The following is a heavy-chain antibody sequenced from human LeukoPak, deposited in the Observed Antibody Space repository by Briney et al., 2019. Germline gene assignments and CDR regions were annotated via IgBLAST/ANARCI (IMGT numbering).Heavy chain of an antibody. D-gene: IGHD5-18*01. CDR1: GYTFTSYY. J-gene: IGHJ5*02. Sequence: RASVKVSCKASGYTFTSYYMHWVRQAPGQGLEWMGIINPSGGSTSYAQKFQGRVTMTRDMSTSTVYMELSSLRSEDTAVYYCARESCCDGYSYGEADWFDPWGQGTLVTVSS. V-gene: IGHV1-46*01. CDR3: ARESCCDGYSYGEADWFDP. CDR2: INPSGGST.